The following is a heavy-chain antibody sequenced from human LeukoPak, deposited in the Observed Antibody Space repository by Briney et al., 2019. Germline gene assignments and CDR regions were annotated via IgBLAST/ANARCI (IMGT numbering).Heavy chain of an antibody. V-gene: IGHV1-69*05. D-gene: IGHD2-2*01. CDR1: GGTFSSYA. J-gene: IGHJ5*02. Sequence: SVKVSCKASGGTFSSYAISWVRQAPGQGLEWMGGIIPIFGTANYAQKFQGRVTITRDTSASTAYMELSSLRSEDTAVYYCARDSGSCTSCPDPWFDPWGQGTLVTVSS. CDR2: IIPIFGTA. CDR3: ARDSGSCTSCPDPWFDP.